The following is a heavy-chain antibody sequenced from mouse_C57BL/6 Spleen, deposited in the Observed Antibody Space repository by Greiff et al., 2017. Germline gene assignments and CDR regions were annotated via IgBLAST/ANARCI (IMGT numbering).Heavy chain of an antibody. J-gene: IGHJ4*01. V-gene: IGHV1-52*01. CDR1: GYTFTSYW. CDR3: ARSTVVADGVYAMDY. D-gene: IGHD1-1*01. Sequence: QVQLKQPGAELVRPGSSVKLSCKASGYTFTSYWMHWVKQRPIQGLEWIGNIDPSDSETHYNQKFKDKATLTVDKSSSTAYMQLSSLTSEDSAVYYCARSTVVADGVYAMDYWGQGTSVTVSS. CDR2: IDPSDSET.